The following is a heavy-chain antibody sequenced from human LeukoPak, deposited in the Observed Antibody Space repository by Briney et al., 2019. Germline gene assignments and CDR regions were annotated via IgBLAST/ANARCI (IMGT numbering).Heavy chain of an antibody. CDR1: GFTFSSYA. V-gene: IGHV3-30*04. Sequence: GGSLRLSCAASGFTFSSYAMHWVRQAPGKGLEWVAVISYDGSNKYYADSVKGRFTIPRDNSKNTLYLQMNSLRAEDTAVYYCARDPVSSGYQFDYWGQGTLVTVSS. D-gene: IGHD6-19*01. J-gene: IGHJ4*02. CDR3: ARDPVSSGYQFDY. CDR2: ISYDGSNK.